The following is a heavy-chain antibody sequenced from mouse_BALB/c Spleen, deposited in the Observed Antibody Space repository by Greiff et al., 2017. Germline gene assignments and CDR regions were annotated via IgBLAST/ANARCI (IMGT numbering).Heavy chain of an antibody. D-gene: IGHD1-2*01. Sequence: QVQLKQSGPELVKPGASVRISCKASGYTFTSYYIHWVKQRPGQGLEWIGWIYPGNVNTKYNEKFKGKATLTADKSSSTAYMQLSSLTSEDSAVYFCARKKDYYGLDYWGQGTTLTVSS. CDR2: IYPGNVNT. CDR1: GYTFTSYY. J-gene: IGHJ2*01. CDR3: ARKKDYYGLDY. V-gene: IGHV1S56*01.